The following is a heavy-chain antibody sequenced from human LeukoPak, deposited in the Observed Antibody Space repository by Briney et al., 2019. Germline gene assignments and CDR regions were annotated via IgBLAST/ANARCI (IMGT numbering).Heavy chain of an antibody. CDR2: INHSGST. V-gene: IGHV4-34*01. Sequence: SETLSLTCAVYGGSFSGYYWSWIRQPPGKGLEWIGEINHSGSTNYNPSLKSRVTISVDTSKNQFSLKLSSVTAADTAVYYCVREVVTSYGGNGFDYWGQGTLVTVSS. CDR3: VREVVTSYGGNGFDY. D-gene: IGHD4-23*01. CDR1: GGSFSGYY. J-gene: IGHJ4*02.